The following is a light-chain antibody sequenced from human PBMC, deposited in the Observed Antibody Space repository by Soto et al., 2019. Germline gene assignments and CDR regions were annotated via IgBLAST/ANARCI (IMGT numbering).Light chain of an antibody. V-gene: IGKV1-39*01. CDR2: ASS. CDR1: QTVSNN. J-gene: IGKJ3*01. Sequence: DIQMTQSPSSLSASVGDRVTITCRTSQTVSNNLNWYQRKTGKAPSLLIYASSTLQSGVPSRFIGSGSETEFTLTISSLQPEDFATYYCQQDNMTPFTFGPGTKVDI. CDR3: QQDNMTPFT.